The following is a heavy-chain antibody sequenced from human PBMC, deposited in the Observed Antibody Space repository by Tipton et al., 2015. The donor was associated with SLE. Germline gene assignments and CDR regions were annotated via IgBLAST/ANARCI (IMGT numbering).Heavy chain of an antibody. V-gene: IGHV1-2*02. J-gene: IGHJ4*02. CDR1: GYSFSDYY. D-gene: IGHD6-19*01. CDR3: ARPIYSRGRLFDF. CDR2: INPNNGDT. Sequence: QSGAEVKKPGASVKVSCKASGYSFSDYYMHWVRQAPGQGLEWMGWINPNNGDTDITQKFHDRVTMTSDTSITTAYLELRGLRSDDTAVFYCARPIYSRGRLFDFWGQGTPVTVSS.